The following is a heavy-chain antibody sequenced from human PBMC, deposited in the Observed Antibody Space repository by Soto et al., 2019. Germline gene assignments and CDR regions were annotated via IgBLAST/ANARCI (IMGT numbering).Heavy chain of an antibody. V-gene: IGHV3-53*01. J-gene: IGHJ6*02. Sequence: GGSLRLSCAASGFTVSTNYRTWVRKTPGKGLEWVSIIYSNGNTYYADSVKGRFTISRDNSKSTLYLQMNSLRVDDTAVYYCVVEDLGMEVWGQGTTVTVSS. CDR1: GFTVSTNY. CDR3: VVEDLGMEV. CDR2: IYSNGNT. D-gene: IGHD2-15*01.